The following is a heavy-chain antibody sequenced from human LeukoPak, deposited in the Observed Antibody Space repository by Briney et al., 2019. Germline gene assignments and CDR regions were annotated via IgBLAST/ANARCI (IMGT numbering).Heavy chain of an antibody. CDR3: ARGFSGDDYVWGSYRHDY. D-gene: IGHD3-16*02. CDR2: ISYDGSNK. CDR1: GFTFSSYA. J-gene: IGHJ4*02. Sequence: GGSLRLSCAASGFTFSSYAMHWVRQAPGKGLEWVAVISYDGSNKYYADSVKGRFTISRDNSKNTLYLQMNSLRAEDTAVYYCARGFSGDDYVWGSYRHDYWGQGTLVAVSS. V-gene: IGHV3-30-3*01.